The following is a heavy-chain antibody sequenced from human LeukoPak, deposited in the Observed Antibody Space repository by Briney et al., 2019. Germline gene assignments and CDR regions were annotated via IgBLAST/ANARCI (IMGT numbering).Heavy chain of an antibody. CDR2: TYDAGNT. CDR3: VSHSNTLTSYSLDY. J-gene: IGHJ4*02. CDR1: GFTVSGNS. D-gene: IGHD3-9*01. V-gene: IGHV3-53*01. Sequence: GGSLRLSCAASGFTVSGNSMSWVRQAPGKGLEWVSITYDAGNTLYAASVKGRFTISRGDSKNTLSLQMNSLRADDTAVYYCVSHSNTLTSYSLDYWRQGTLVSVPS.